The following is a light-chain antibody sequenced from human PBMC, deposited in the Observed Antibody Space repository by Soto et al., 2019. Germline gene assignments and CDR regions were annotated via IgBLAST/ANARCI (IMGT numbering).Light chain of an antibody. J-gene: IGKJ1*01. CDR1: QSVSSTY. CDR2: GSS. Sequence: EIVLTQSPGTLSLSPGQRATLSCRASQSVSSTYLAWYQQKPGQAPRLLIFGSSNRATGIPDRFSGSGCETDFTLTNRILETEDFALYYCQQYGTLPWTFGPGTKVEIK. V-gene: IGKV3-20*01. CDR3: QQYGTLPWT.